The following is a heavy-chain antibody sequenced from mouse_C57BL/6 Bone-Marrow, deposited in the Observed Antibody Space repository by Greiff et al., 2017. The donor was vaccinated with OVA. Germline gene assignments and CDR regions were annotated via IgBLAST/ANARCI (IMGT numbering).Heavy chain of an antibody. CDR3: TTSYSNSYYAMDY. CDR2: IDPENGDT. J-gene: IGHJ4*01. D-gene: IGHD2-5*01. CDR1: GFNIQDDY. Sequence: EVKLVESGAELVRPGASVKLSCTASGFNIQDDYMHWVKQRPEQGLEWIGWIDPENGDTEYASKFQGKATITADTSSNTAYLQLSSLTSEDTAVYYCTTSYSNSYYAMDYWGQGTSVTVSS. V-gene: IGHV14-4*01.